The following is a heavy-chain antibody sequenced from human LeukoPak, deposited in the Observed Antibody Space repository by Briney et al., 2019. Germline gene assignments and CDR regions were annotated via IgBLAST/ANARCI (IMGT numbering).Heavy chain of an antibody. CDR2: IYHSGST. CDR3: ARVKRAVVAATFDY. J-gene: IGHJ4*02. D-gene: IGHD2-15*01. CDR1: GYSISSGYY. Sequence: SETLSLTCAVSGYSISSGYYWGWIRQPPGKGLEWIGSIYHSGSTYYNPSLKSRVTISVDTSKNQFPLKLSSVTAADTAVYYCARVKRAVVAATFDYWGQGTLVTVSS. V-gene: IGHV4-38-2*01.